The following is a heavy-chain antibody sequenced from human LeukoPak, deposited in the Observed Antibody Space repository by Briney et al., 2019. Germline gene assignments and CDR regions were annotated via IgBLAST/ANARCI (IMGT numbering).Heavy chain of an antibody. Sequence: PSETLSLTCTVSGGSISSYYWSWIRQPPGKGLEWIGYIYYSGSTNYNPSLKSRVTISVDTSKNQFSLKLSSVTAADTAVYYCASGTTATTDDAFDIWGQGTMVTVSS. J-gene: IGHJ3*02. V-gene: IGHV4-59*01. CDR2: IYYSGST. D-gene: IGHD4-11*01. CDR3: ASGTTATTDDAFDI. CDR1: GGSISSYY.